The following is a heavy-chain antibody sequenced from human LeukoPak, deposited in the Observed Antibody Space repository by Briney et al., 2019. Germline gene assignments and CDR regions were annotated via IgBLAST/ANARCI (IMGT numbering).Heavy chain of an antibody. CDR2: INQHGSET. V-gene: IGHV3-7*01. CDR1: GFTFSNNW. D-gene: IGHD2-2*01. J-gene: IGHJ1*01. Sequence: GGSLRLSCAASGFTFSNNWMSWVRQAPGKGLEWVANINQHGSETYYVDSVKGRFTISRDTAKNSLYLQMNSLRAEDTAVYYCVTHSSSNAREFQHWGQGTLVTVSS. CDR3: VTHSSSNAREFQH.